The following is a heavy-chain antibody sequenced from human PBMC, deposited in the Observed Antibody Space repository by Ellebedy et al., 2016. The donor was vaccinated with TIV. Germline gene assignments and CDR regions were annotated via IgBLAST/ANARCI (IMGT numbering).Heavy chain of an antibody. CDR3: ARGDRFCTGGSCLAL. CDR1: GASFSDYY. J-gene: IGHJ4*02. CDR2: INHRGST. Sequence: SQTLSLTCAVYGASFSDYYWTWIRPPPGKGLEWLGEINHRGSTSYNPSLKSRVSISVDTSKNQFFLKLSSATAAAPAVYYCARGDRFCTGGSCLALWGQGTLVAVSS. V-gene: IGHV4-34*01. D-gene: IGHD2-15*01.